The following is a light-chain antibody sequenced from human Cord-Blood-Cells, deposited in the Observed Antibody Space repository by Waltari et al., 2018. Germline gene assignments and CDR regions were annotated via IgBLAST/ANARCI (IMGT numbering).Light chain of an antibody. CDR3: NSRDSSGNHYV. Sequence: SSELTKDPAVSVALGQTVRITCQGDSLRSYYASWYQQEPGQAPVLVIYSKNNRPPGIPDRFSGSSSGNPASWAITGCQAEDEADYYCNSRDSSGNHYVFGTGTKVTVL. CDR1: SLRSYY. CDR2: SKN. V-gene: IGLV3-19*01. J-gene: IGLJ1*01.